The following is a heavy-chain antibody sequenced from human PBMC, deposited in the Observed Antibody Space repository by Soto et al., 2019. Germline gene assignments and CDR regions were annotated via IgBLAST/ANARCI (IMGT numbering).Heavy chain of an antibody. V-gene: IGHV4-59*11. J-gene: IGHJ4*02. CDR1: GDSISSHY. CDR3: ARGRGDAGGKIFDY. CDR2: VYYTGSA. Sequence: TLSLTCTVSGDSISSHYWTWIRQPPGKGLEWIGYVYYTGSATYNSSLKSRVTISVDTSKNQISLEVSSVTAADTAVYYCARGRGDAGGKIFDYWGQGTLVTVSS. D-gene: IGHD6-13*01.